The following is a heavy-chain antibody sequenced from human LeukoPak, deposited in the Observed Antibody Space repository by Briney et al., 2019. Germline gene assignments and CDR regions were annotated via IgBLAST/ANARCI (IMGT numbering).Heavy chain of an antibody. D-gene: IGHD1-1*01. Sequence: GGSLRLSCAASGFTFSSYTMHWIRQAPGKGLEWVSSISGSNSYIFYADSVRGRFTVSRDNAKDSLYLQMNSLRAEDTAVYYCARALTTLTYEGYWGQGTLVTVSS. V-gene: IGHV3-21*01. CDR2: ISGSNSYI. CDR1: GFTFSSYT. J-gene: IGHJ4*02. CDR3: ARALTTLTYEGY.